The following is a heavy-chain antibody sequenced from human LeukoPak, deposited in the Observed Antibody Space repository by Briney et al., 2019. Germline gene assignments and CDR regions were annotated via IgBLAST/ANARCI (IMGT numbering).Heavy chain of an antibody. CDR2: ISSSSSYI. CDR1: GFPFSSYS. J-gene: IGHJ3*02. Sequence: GSLLLSGAASGFPFSSYSMNWVRQAPGKGLEWVASISSSSSYIYYADSVKGRFTISRDNAKNSLYLQMTSLRAEDTAVYYCARTLRQYYDILTGFTGAFDIWGQGTMVTVSS. CDR3: ARTLRQYYDILTGFTGAFDI. V-gene: IGHV3-21*04. D-gene: IGHD3-9*01.